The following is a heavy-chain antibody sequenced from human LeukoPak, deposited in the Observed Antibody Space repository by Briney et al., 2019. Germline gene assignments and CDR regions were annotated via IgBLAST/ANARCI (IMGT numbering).Heavy chain of an antibody. CDR3: AIGYSSSWYPTYYYYYMDV. J-gene: IGHJ6*03. CDR2: MNPNSGNT. CDR1: GYTFTSYD. D-gene: IGHD6-13*01. Sequence: ASVKVSCKASGYTFTSYDINWVRQATGQGLEWMGWMNPNSGNTGYAQKFQGRVTITRNTSISTAYMELSSLRSEDTAVYYCAIGYSSSWYPTYYYYYMDVWGKGTTVTVSS. V-gene: IGHV1-8*03.